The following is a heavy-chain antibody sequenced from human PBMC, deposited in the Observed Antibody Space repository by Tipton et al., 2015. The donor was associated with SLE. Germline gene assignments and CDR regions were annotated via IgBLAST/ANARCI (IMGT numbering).Heavy chain of an antibody. CDR1: GFTFRSYA. J-gene: IGHJ2*01. CDR3: ARRAVTNDWYFDL. V-gene: IGHV3-23*03. Sequence: SLRLSCAASGFTFRSYAITWVRQAPGKGLEWVSVNYGGGRNSYYADSVKGRFTFSRDDSKNTVYLQMNSLRPEDTAVYYCARRAVTNDWYFDLWGRGTLVTVSS. D-gene: IGHD4-17*01. CDR2: NYGGGRNS.